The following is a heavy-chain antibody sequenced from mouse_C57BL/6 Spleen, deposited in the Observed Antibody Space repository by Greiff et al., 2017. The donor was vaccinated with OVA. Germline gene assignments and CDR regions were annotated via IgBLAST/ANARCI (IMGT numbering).Heavy chain of an antibody. J-gene: IGHJ2*01. Sequence: VQLQQSGTVLARPGASVKMSCKTSGYTFTSYWMHWVKQRPGQGLEWIGAIYPGNSDTSYNQKFKGKAKLTAVTSASTDYMELSILTNEDSAVYYCTRGPYDYGLDYWGQGTTLTVSS. CDR2: IYPGNSDT. CDR1: GYTFTSYW. D-gene: IGHD1-1*01. CDR3: TRGPYDYGLDY. V-gene: IGHV1-5*01.